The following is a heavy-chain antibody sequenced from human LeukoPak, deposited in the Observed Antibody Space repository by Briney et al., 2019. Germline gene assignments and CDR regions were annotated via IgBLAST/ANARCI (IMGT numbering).Heavy chain of an antibody. Sequence: GGSLRLSCAASGFTFDDYGMSWVRQAPGKGLEWVSGINWNGGSTGYADSVKGRFTISRDNAKNSLYLQMNSLRAEDTAVYYCARDARGAAEVYDAFDIWGQGTMVTVSS. D-gene: IGHD3-10*01. CDR2: INWNGGST. V-gene: IGHV3-20*04. J-gene: IGHJ3*02. CDR3: ARDARGAAEVYDAFDI. CDR1: GFTFDDYG.